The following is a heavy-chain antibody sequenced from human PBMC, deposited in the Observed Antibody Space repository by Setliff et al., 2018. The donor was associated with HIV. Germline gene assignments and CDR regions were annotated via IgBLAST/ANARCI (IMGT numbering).Heavy chain of an antibody. CDR1: NGSINDYY. J-gene: IGHJ2*01. V-gene: IGHV4-59*12. D-gene: IGHD2-15*01. CDR3: ARHFYTTSWYSGTYWYFDL. Sequence: PSETLSLTCSMSNGSINDYYWSWIRQSPGKGLEWIGSTYNSENINYNPSLKSRVTVSVDTSKNRFSLRLTSVTAADTAVYFCARHFYTTSWYSGTYWYFDLWGRGTLVTVSS. CDR2: TYNSENI.